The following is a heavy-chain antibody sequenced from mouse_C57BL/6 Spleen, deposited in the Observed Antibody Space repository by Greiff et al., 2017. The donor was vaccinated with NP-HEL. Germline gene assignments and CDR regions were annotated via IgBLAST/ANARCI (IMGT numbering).Heavy chain of an antibody. V-gene: IGHV5-17*01. CDR1: GFTFSDYG. D-gene: IGHD2-4*01. Sequence: DVHLVESGGGLVKPGGSLKLSCAASGFTFSDYGMHWVRQAPEKGLEWVAYISSGSSTIYYADTVKGRFTISRDNAKNTLFLQMTSLRSEDTAMYYCARHYYDYDDWYFDVWGTGTTVTVSS. CDR3: ARHYYDYDDWYFDV. J-gene: IGHJ1*03. CDR2: ISSGSSTI.